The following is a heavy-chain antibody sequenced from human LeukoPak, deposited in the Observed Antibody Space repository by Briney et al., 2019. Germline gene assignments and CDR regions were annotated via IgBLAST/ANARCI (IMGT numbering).Heavy chain of an antibody. Sequence: GGSLRLSCAASGFMSSNYWMSWVRQAPGKGLEWVAYIKQDGSEKYYVDSVKGRFTISRDNAKNSLYLRMNSLRAEDTAVYYCARGLDALDIWGQGTMVTVSS. CDR1: GFMSSNYW. V-gene: IGHV3-7*03. CDR2: IKQDGSEK. CDR3: ARGLDALDI. J-gene: IGHJ3*02.